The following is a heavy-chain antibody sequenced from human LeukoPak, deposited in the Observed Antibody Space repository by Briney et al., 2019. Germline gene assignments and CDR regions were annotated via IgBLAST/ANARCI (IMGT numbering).Heavy chain of an antibody. CDR3: AKAVGSTLFDY. CDR1: GFTFDDYG. D-gene: IGHD1-26*01. J-gene: IGHJ4*02. CDR2: ISGSGGRT. Sequence: GGSLRLSCAASGFTFDDYGMSWVRQAPGKGLEWVSGISGSGGRTYYADSVKGRFTISRDNSKNTLYLQMNSLRAGDTAVYYCAKAVGSTLFDYWGQGTLVTVSS. V-gene: IGHV3-23*01.